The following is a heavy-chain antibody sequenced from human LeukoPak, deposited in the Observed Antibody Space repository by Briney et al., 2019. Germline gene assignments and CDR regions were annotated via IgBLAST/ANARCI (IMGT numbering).Heavy chain of an antibody. CDR3: AKQEKYSSGWPYYFDY. D-gene: IGHD6-19*01. CDR2: IRYDGSNK. CDR1: GFTFSSYG. J-gene: IGHJ4*02. V-gene: IGHV3-30*02. Sequence: GGSLRLSCAASGFTFSSYGMHWVRQAPGKGLEWVAFIRYDGSNKYYADSVKGRFTISRDNSKNTLYLQMNSLRAEDTAVYYCAKQEKYSSGWPYYFDYWGQGTLVTVSS.